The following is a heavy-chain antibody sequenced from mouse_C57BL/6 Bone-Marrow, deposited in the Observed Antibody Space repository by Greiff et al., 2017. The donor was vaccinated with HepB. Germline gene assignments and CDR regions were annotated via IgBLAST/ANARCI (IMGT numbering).Heavy chain of an antibody. D-gene: IGHD3-2*02. J-gene: IGHJ4*01. CDR3: ARPRKLRLCGGGPYAMDY. V-gene: IGHV1-72*01. CDR2: IDPNSGGS. CDR1: GYTFTSYW. Sequence: VQLQQPGAELVKPGASVQLSCKASGYTFTSYWMHWVKQRPGRGLEWIGRIDPNSGGSKYNEKFKSKATLTVDKPSSTAYMQLSSMTSEDSAVYYCARPRKLRLCGGGPYAMDYWGQGTSVTVSS.